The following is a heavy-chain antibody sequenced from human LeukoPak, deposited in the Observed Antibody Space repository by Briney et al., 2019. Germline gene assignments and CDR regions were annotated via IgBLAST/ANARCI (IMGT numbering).Heavy chain of an antibody. Sequence: PGGSLRLSCAASGFTFSSYAMSWVRQAPGKGLEWVSTISGSGGSTYYADSVKGRFTISRDNSKNTLYLQMNSLRAEDTAVYYCAKDIRSSGRSKYSDYWGQGTLVTVSS. CDR1: GFTFSSYA. V-gene: IGHV3-23*01. J-gene: IGHJ4*02. CDR3: AKDIRSSGRSKYSDY. D-gene: IGHD6-19*01. CDR2: ISGSGGST.